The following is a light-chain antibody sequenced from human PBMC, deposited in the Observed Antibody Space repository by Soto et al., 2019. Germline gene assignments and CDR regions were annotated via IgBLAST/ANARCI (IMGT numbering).Light chain of an antibody. Sequence: DIQMTQSPSTLSASVGDGVTITCRASQNISVWLAWYQQRPGKAPKFLIYDASSLETGVPTRFSGSGSGTEFTLTIRSLPPDDFATYYRQQYDSSSPTFGQGTKLEIK. CDR3: QQYDSSSPT. V-gene: IGKV1-5*01. CDR2: DAS. CDR1: QNISVW. J-gene: IGKJ2*01.